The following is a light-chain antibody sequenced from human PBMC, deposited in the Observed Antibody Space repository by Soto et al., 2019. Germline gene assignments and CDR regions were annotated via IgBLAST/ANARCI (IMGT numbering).Light chain of an antibody. CDR2: AAS. CDR3: QQSYSTPLI. V-gene: IGKV1-39*01. Sequence: DIQMTPSPSSLSASVGDRVTITCRASQSISSYLNWYQQKQGKAPKLLIYAASSLQSGVPSRFSGSTSGTDFTLTISSLQPEDFATYYCQQSYSTPLIFGGGTKVEIK. J-gene: IGKJ4*01. CDR1: QSISSY.